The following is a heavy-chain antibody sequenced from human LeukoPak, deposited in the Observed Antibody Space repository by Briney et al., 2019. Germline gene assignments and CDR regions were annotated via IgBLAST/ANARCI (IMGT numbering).Heavy chain of an antibody. V-gene: IGHV4-34*01. Sequence: SETLSLTCAVHGGSFSGFYWTWMRQTPGKGPEWIGENTHAGRTAYNPSFRRRATISVDTSHSQFSLQLSSVTAADTAVYYCARGLGEGYPDHWRQGTLVTVSS. CDR1: GGSFSGFY. CDR3: ARGLGEGYPDH. J-gene: IGHJ4*02. D-gene: IGHD5-24*01. CDR2: NTHAGRT.